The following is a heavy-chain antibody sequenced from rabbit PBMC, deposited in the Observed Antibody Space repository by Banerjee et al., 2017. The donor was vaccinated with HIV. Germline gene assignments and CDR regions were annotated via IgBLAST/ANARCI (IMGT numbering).Heavy chain of an antibody. Sequence: QEQLVESGGDLVKPGASLTLTCTASGFDFSNTYWICWVRQAPGKGLEWIGCIYTGSGGTGYASWAKGRFTISKTSSTTVTLQMTSLTAADTATYFCARDLAGAIGWNFNLWGQGTLVTVS. J-gene: IGHJ4*01. CDR2: IYTGSGGT. D-gene: IGHD4-1*01. V-gene: IGHV1S45*01. CDR1: GFDFSNTYW. CDR3: ARDLAGAIGWNFNL.